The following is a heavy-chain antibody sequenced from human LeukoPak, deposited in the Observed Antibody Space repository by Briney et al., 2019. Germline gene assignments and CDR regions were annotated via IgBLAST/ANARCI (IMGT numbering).Heavy chain of an antibody. D-gene: IGHD3-9*01. V-gene: IGHV4-59*01. Sequence: SSETLSLTCTVSGGSISSYYWSWIRQPPGKGLEWIGYTYYSGSTNYNPSLKSRVPISVDTSKNQFSLKLSSVTAADTAVYYCACVLRYSNYYGMDVWGQGTTVTVSS. CDR1: GGSISSYY. J-gene: IGHJ6*02. CDR3: ACVLRYSNYYGMDV. CDR2: TYYSGST.